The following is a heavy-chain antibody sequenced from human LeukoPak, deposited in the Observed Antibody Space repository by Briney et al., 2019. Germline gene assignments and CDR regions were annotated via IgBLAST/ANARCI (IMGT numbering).Heavy chain of an antibody. CDR1: GFTFSSYW. V-gene: IGHV3-7*01. CDR3: ARVDGSYYYFDY. D-gene: IGHD1-26*01. J-gene: IGHJ4*02. Sequence: GGSLRLSCAASGFTFSSYWMSWVRQAPGKGLEWVANIKQDGSEKYYVDSVKGRFTISRDNAKNSLYLQMNSLRAEDTAVYYCARVDGSYYYFDYWAREPWSPSPQ. CDR2: IKQDGSEK.